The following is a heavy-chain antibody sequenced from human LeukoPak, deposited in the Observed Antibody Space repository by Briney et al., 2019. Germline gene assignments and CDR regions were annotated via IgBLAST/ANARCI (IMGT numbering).Heavy chain of an antibody. Sequence: SETLSLTCTVSGDSISSSSYYWGWIRQPPGKGLEWIGSIYNSGSTYYNPSLKSRVTISVDTSKNQFSLKLSSVTAADTAVYYCARGGGHYDFWSGYYGNWFDPWGQGTLVTVSS. J-gene: IGHJ5*02. CDR2: IYNSGST. CDR1: GDSISSSSYY. D-gene: IGHD3-3*01. V-gene: IGHV4-39*01. CDR3: ARGGGHYDFWSGYYGNWFDP.